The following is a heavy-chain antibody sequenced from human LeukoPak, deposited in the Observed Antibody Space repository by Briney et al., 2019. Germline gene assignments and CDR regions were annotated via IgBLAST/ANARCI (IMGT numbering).Heavy chain of an antibody. V-gene: IGHV3-48*03. CDR2: ISSSGSTI. D-gene: IGHD3-3*01. Sequence: PGGSLRLSCAASGFTFSSYEMNWVRQAPGKGLEWVSYISSSGSTIYYADSVKGRFTISRDNAKNSLYLQMNSLRAEDTAVYYCARALHLWSGYYLVYYFDYWGQGTLVTVSS. CDR1: GFTFSSYE. J-gene: IGHJ4*02. CDR3: ARALHLWSGYYLVYYFDY.